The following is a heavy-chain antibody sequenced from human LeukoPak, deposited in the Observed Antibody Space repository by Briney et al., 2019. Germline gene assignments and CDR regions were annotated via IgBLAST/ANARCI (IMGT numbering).Heavy chain of an antibody. J-gene: IGHJ4*02. V-gene: IGHV3-74*01. CDR3: ARANYYDSSGYPRYFDY. CDR2: INSDGSSI. Sequence: GRSLRLSCAASGFTFSSYWMHWGRQAPGKGLVWVSRINSDGSSISYADSVKGRFTISRDNAKNTLYLQMNSLRAEDTAVYYCARANYYDSSGYPRYFDYWGQGTLVTVSS. D-gene: IGHD3-22*01. CDR1: GFTFSSYW.